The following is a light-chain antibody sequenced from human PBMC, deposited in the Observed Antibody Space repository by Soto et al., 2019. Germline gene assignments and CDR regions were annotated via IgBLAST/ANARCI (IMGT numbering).Light chain of an antibody. V-gene: IGLV2-14*01. CDR3: SSYTSSSTLLYV. Sequence: QSALTQPAFVSGSPGQSVTISCTGTSSDVGGYNNVSWYQQHPGKAPKLMLYDVSNRPSGVSNRFSGSKSGNTASLTISGLQAEDEADYYCSSYTSSSTLLYVFGAGTKLTVL. CDR1: SSDVGGYNN. CDR2: DVS. J-gene: IGLJ1*01.